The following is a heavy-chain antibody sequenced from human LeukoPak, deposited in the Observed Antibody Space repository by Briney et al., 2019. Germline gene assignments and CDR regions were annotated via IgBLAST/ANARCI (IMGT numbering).Heavy chain of an antibody. CDR2: ISYDGSNK. CDR1: GFTFSSYA. V-gene: IGHV3-30-3*01. Sequence: GGSLRLSCAASGFTFSSYAMHWVRQAPGKGLEWVAVISYDGSNKYYADSVKGRFTISRDNSKNTLYLQMNSLRAEDTAVYYCARATLWFGDALLGGMDVWGQGTTVTVSS. CDR3: ARATLWFGDALLGGMDV. J-gene: IGHJ6*02. D-gene: IGHD3-10*01.